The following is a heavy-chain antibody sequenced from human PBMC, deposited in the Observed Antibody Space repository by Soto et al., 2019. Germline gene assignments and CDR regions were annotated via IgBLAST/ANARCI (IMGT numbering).Heavy chain of an antibody. D-gene: IGHD1-26*01. CDR1: GFTFSSYT. CDR2: ISGSGGST. V-gene: IGHV3-23*01. J-gene: IGHJ4*02. CDR3: AKDLGGPVGATKGIVDYFAY. Sequence: PGGSLRLSCAASGFTFSSYTMSWVRQAPGKGLEWVSAISGSGGSTYYADSVKGRFTISRDNSKNTLYLQMNSLRAEDTAVYYCAKDLGGPVGATKGIVDYFAYWGQGTLVTVSS.